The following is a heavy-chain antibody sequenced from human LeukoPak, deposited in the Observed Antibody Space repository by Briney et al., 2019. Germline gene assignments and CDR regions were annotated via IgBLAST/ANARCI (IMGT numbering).Heavy chain of an antibody. CDR2: ISGSGGST. V-gene: IGHV3-23*01. D-gene: IGHD2-21*01. J-gene: IGHJ3*02. CDR1: GLTFSSDT. CDR3: ARRGSDGAFDI. Sequence: GGSLRLSCAASGLTFSSDTMSWVRQAPGKGLEWVSDISGSGGSTYYADSVRGRFAISRDNSKNTLYLQMDGLRVEDTAVYYCARRGSDGAFDIWGQGTMVTVSS.